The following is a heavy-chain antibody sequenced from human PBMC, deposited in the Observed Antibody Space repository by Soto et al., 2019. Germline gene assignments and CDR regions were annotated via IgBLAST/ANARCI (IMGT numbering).Heavy chain of an antibody. CDR2: IIPIFGTA. D-gene: IGHD3-10*01. Sequence: ASVKVSCKASGGTFSSYAISWVRQAPGQGLEWMGGIIPIFGTANYAQKFQGRVTITADESTSTAYMELSSLRSEDTAVYYCARKTPGSSGIDYWSQGTLVTVSS. CDR1: GGTFSSYA. V-gene: IGHV1-69*13. CDR3: ARKTPGSSGIDY. J-gene: IGHJ4*02.